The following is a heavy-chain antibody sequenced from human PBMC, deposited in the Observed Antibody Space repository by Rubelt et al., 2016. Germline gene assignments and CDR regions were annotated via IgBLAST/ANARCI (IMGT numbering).Heavy chain of an antibody. J-gene: IGHJ4*02. V-gene: IGHV4-28*01. D-gene: IGHD5-12*01. CDR2: IYYSGTT. Sequence: QVQLQESGPGLVKPSDTLSLTCAVSGYSISSTNWWGWIRQPPGKGLEWIGYIYYSGTTYYNPSLKSRVTMSLETSKNQFSLILSSVSAVDTAVYYCARSSGYDYVYDYWGQGTLVTVSS. CDR3: ARSSGYDYVYDY. CDR1: GYSISSTNW.